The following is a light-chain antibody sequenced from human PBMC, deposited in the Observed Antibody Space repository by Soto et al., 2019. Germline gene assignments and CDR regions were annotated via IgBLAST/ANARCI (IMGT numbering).Light chain of an antibody. Sequence: DIQMTQSPSTLSGSVGDRVTITCRASQGIRNDLGWYQQKPGKAPKLLIYDVSALKRGVPPRFSGSGSGTEFTLTISSLQPEDFATYYCQQYDSFSVTFGQGTKVDIK. V-gene: IGKV1-17*01. J-gene: IGKJ1*01. CDR1: QGIRND. CDR3: QQYDSFSVT. CDR2: DVS.